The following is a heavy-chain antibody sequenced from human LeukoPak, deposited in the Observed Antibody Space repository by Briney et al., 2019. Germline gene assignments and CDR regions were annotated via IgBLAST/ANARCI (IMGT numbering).Heavy chain of an antibody. V-gene: IGHV4-31*03. Sequence: SETPSLTCTVSGGSISSGAYYWTWIRQHPEKGLDWIAYIYKTGTSSYNPSLMSRVNMSVDTSKNQFSLNLSSVTAADPAVYYCERRPLSNGQYAFDIWGQGTMVTVSS. J-gene: IGHJ3*02. D-gene: IGHD2-8*01. CDR1: GGSISSGAYY. CDR2: IYKTGTS. CDR3: ERRPLSNGQYAFDI.